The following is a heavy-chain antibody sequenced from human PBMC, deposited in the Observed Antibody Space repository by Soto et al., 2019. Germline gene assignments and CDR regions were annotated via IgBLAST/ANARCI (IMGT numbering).Heavy chain of an antibody. D-gene: IGHD3-10*01. V-gene: IGHV1-18*01. CDR3: ARTLYFGDLLGYYNFHGMDV. J-gene: IGHJ6*02. CDR1: GYILSNYG. CDR2: INPHNGNT. Sequence: QVQLVQSGAEVKKPGASVKVSCKASGYILSNYGVTWVRQAPGQGLEWMGWINPHNGNTNYAQKIQARVTLTTDTSTSTAYMELRSLRSDDTALYYCARTLYFGDLLGYYNFHGMDVWGQGTPVTVSS.